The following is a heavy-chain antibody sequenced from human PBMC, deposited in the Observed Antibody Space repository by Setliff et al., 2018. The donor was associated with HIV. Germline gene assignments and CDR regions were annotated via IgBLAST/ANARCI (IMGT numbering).Heavy chain of an antibody. V-gene: IGHV4-61*02. D-gene: IGHD6-13*01. Sequence: SETLSLTCAVSGGSISFGCYYWSWIRQPAGKGLEWIGRMHTSGSTSYSPSLKSRVTISIDTSKNQFSLELTSLIAADTAVYYCAREECTSWPRVHYWGQGALVTVSS. CDR2: MHTSGST. CDR3: AREECTSWPRVHY. CDR1: GGSISFGCYY. J-gene: IGHJ4*02.